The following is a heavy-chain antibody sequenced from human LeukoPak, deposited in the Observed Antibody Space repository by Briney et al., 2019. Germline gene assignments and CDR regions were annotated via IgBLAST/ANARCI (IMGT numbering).Heavy chain of an antibody. CDR2: IIPILGIA. J-gene: IGHJ6*02. CDR1: GGTXSSYA. CDR3: ARVHCSSTSCDYYYGMDV. V-gene: IGHV1-69*04. D-gene: IGHD2-2*01. Sequence: SVKVSCKASGGTXSSYAISWVRQAPGQGLEWMGRIIPILGIANYAQKFQGRVTITADKSTSTAYMELSSLRSEDTAVYYCARVHCSSTSCDYYYGMDVWGQGTTVTVSS.